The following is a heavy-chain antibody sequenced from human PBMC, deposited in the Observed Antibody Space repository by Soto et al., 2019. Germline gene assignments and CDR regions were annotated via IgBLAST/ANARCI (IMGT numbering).Heavy chain of an antibody. CDR1: GGTFSSYA. V-gene: IGHV1-69*06. CDR2: IIPIFGTA. J-gene: IGHJ5*02. CDR3: AREEAPYYHGSGSYYGYWFDT. D-gene: IGHD3-10*01. Sequence: VASVKVSCKASGGTFSSYAISWVRQAPGQGLEWMGGIIPIFGTANYAQKFQGRVTITADKSTSTAYMELGSLRSEDTAVYYCAREEAPYYHGSGSYYGYWFDTWGQGTLVTVSS.